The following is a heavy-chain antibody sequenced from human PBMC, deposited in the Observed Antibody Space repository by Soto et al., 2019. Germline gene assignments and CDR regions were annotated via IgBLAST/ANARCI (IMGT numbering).Heavy chain of an antibody. D-gene: IGHD6-19*01. CDR2: FNPNSGDT. V-gene: IGHV1-2*02. J-gene: IGHJ4*02. CDR1: GYTFTAYS. Sequence: DSVRVSCKASGYTFTAYSMHWVRQAPGQGLEWMGWFNPNSGDTIYPQRFQGRLTLTGDTSIATAYMEMYSLTSDDSAVYYCAREASAVISLDYWGQGXLVTVYS. CDR3: AREASAVISLDY.